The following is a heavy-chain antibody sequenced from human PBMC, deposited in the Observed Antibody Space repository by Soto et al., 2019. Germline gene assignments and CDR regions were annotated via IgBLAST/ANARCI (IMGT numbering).Heavy chain of an antibody. J-gene: IGHJ4*02. CDR3: TTTYSYDSSPGH. V-gene: IGHV3-15*01. Sequence: LRLSCAASGSTFASAWMNWVRQAPGKGLEWVGRIKNKTDGGATDYAAHVKGRFTISRDDSKNTLFLQVSSLKTEDTAVYFCTTTYSYDSSPGHWGQGTLVTVSS. CDR2: IKNKTDGGAT. CDR1: GSTFASAW. D-gene: IGHD3-22*01.